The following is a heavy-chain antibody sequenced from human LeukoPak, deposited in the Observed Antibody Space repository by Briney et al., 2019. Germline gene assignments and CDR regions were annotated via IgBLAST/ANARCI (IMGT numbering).Heavy chain of an antibody. CDR3: ATAPILRGEAGEQYKYGMDV. J-gene: IGHJ6*02. V-gene: IGHV4-4*02. D-gene: IGHD2-2*02. CDR2: VYHNGTP. CDR1: GFTFSNAW. Sequence: GSLRLSCAASGFTFSNAWMSWVRQAPGKGLEWIGEVYHNGTPNYNPSLKSRVTISADTFKNHFSLKLTSVTAADTAVYYCATAPILRGEAGEQYKYGMDVWGQGTTVIVSS.